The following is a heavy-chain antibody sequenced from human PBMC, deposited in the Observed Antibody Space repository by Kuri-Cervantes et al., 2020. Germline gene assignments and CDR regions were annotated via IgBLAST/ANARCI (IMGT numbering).Heavy chain of an antibody. CDR3: ARGTDLTTVTASEWFDP. CDR2: INPSGGST. CDR1: GYTFTSYY. J-gene: IGHJ5*02. Sequence: ASVKVSCKASGYTFTSYYMHWVRQAPGQGLEWMGIINPSGGSTSYAQKFQGRVTMTRDTSTSTVYMELSNLRSEDTAVYYCARGTDLTTVTASEWFDPWGQGTLVTVSS. D-gene: IGHD4-17*01. V-gene: IGHV1-46*01.